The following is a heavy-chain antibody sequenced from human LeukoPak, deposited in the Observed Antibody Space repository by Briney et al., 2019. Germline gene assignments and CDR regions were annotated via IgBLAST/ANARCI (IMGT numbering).Heavy chain of an antibody. J-gene: IGHJ4*02. D-gene: IGHD2-2*01. CDR1: GGTFSGYA. V-gene: IGHV1-69*13. CDR3: AREARYCSSTSCYPDY. CDR2: IIPIFGTA. Sequence: SVKVSCKASGGTFSGYAISWVRQAPGQGLEWMGGIIPIFGTANYAQKFQGRVTITADESTSTAYMELSSLRSEDTAVYYCAREARYCSSTSCYPDYWGQGTLVTVSS.